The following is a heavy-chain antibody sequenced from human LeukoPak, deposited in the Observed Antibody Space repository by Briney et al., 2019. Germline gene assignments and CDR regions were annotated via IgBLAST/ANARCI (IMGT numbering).Heavy chain of an antibody. Sequence: SETLSLTCAVSGYSISSGYYWGWIRQPPGKGLEWIGSIYHSGSTYYNPSLKSRVTISVDTSKNQFSLKLSSVTAADTAVNYCARHHSSGWNNWFDPWGQGTLVTVSS. CDR1: GYSISSGYY. D-gene: IGHD6-19*01. CDR3: ARHHSSGWNNWFDP. CDR2: IYHSGST. V-gene: IGHV4-38-2*01. J-gene: IGHJ5*02.